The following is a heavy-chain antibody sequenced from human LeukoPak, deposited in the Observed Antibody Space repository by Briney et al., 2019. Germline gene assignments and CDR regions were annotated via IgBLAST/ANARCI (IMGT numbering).Heavy chain of an antibody. CDR3: ARDIPSFYDILTSDI. J-gene: IGHJ3*02. CDR2: MYHSGST. D-gene: IGHD3-9*01. Sequence: PSETLSLTCSVSGYSISSAYYWGWIRQPPVKGLEWIGTMYHSGSTNYNPSLKSRVTISVDTSKNQFSLKLSSVTAADTAVYYCARDIPSFYDILTSDIWGQGTMVTVSS. CDR1: GYSISSAYY. V-gene: IGHV4-38-2*02.